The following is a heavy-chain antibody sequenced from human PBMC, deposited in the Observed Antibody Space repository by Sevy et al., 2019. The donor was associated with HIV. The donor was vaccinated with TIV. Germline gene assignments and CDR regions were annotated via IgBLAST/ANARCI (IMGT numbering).Heavy chain of an antibody. CDR3: AREIVVVPAGMGALHYYYYMDV. J-gene: IGHJ6*03. CDR1: GGSISSYY. V-gene: IGHV4-59*01. CDR2: IYYSGST. D-gene: IGHD2-2*01. Sequence: SETLSLTCTVSGGSISSYYWSWIRQPPGKGLEWIGYIYYSGSTNYNPSLKSRVTISVDTSKNQFSLKLSSVTAADTAVYYCAREIVVVPAGMGALHYYYYMDVWGKGTTVTVSS.